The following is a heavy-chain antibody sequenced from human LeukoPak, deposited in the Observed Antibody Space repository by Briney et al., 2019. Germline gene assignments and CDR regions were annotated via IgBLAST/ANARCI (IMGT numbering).Heavy chain of an antibody. Sequence: PGGSLRLSCAASGFTFSDYYMSWVRQAPGKGLEWVANIRQDGSGQFYADSVKGRFTISRDNAKNSLYLQMDSLRVEDTAVYYCGRWLYSSGWAIDYWGQGTLVTVSS. CDR3: GRWLYSSGWAIDY. CDR2: IRQDGSGQ. CDR1: GFTFSDYY. J-gene: IGHJ4*02. D-gene: IGHD6-19*01. V-gene: IGHV3-7*01.